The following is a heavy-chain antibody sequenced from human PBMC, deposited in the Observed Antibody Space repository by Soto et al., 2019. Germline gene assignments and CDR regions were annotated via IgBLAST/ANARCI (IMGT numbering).Heavy chain of an antibody. CDR3: ASLSEGSGSYWSFDY. Sequence: GGSLRLSCAASGFTFSSYSMNWVRQAPGKGLEWVSSISSSSSYIYYADSVKGRFTISRDNAKNSLYLQMNSLRAEDTAVYYCASLSEGSGSYWSFDYWGQGTLVTVSS. CDR2: ISSSSSYI. D-gene: IGHD3-10*01. V-gene: IGHV3-21*01. CDR1: GFTFSSYS. J-gene: IGHJ4*02.